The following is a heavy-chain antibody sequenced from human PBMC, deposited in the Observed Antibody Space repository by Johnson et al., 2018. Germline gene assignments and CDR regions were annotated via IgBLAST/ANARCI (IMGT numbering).Heavy chain of an antibody. J-gene: IGHJ6*02. Sequence: VQLQESGGGLVQPGGSLRLSCAASGFTFSSYAMSWLRQAPGKGLQWVSSISYSAGSTYYADSVKGRFNIPRDNSKNTLYLQMNSLRAEDTAVYYCASGDIVVVPAAISLRGMDVWGQGTTVTVSS. CDR1: GFTFSSYA. CDR3: ASGDIVVVPAAISLRGMDV. CDR2: ISYSAGST. V-gene: IGHV3-23*01. D-gene: IGHD2-2*01.